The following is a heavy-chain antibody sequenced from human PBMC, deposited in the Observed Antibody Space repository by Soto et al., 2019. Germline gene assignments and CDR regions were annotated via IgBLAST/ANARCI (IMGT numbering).Heavy chain of an antibody. CDR2: INSDGSST. CDR3: ARDQWSSSWDYYYGMDV. D-gene: IGHD6-13*01. J-gene: IGHJ6*02. Sequence: GGSLRLSCAASGLTFRSYWMHWVRQAPGKGLVWVSRINSDGSSTSYADSVKGRFTISRDNAKNTLYLQMNSLRAEDTAVYYCARDQWSSSWDYYYGMDVWGQGTTVTVSS. CDR1: GLTFRSYW. V-gene: IGHV3-74*01.